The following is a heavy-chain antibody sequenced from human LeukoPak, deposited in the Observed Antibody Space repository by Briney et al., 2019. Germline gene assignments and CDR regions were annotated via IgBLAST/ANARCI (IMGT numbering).Heavy chain of an antibody. J-gene: IGHJ4*02. V-gene: IGHV5-51*01. CDR3: ARHHYDYVWGSYRHFDY. CDR1: GYSFTSYW. CDR2: IYPGDSDT. D-gene: IGHD3-16*02. Sequence: GESLKISCKGSGYSFTSYWIGWVRQMPGKGLEWMGIIYPGDSDTRYSPSFQGQVTISADKSISTAYLQWSSLKASDTAMYYCARHHYDYVWGSYRHFDYWGQGTLVTVTS.